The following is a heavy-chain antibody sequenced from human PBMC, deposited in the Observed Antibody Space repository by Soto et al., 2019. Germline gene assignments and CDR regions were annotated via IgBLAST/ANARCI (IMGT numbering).Heavy chain of an antibody. D-gene: IGHD6-19*01. CDR2: IYPGDSDT. CDR1: GYSFTRYW. V-gene: IGHV5-51*01. CDR3: ARQGEGSGWYVYYYGMDV. J-gene: IGHJ6*02. Sequence: LKISCQGSGYSFTRYWIGWVRQMPGKGLEWMGIIYPGDSDTRYSPSFQGQVTISADKSISTAYLQWSSLKASDTAMYYCARQGEGSGWYVYYYGMDVWGQGTTVTVSS.